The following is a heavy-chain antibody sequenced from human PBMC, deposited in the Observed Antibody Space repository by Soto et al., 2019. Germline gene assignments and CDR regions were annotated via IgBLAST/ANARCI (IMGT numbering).Heavy chain of an antibody. J-gene: IGHJ6*02. CDR1: GYTFTGYY. Sequence: QVQLVQSGAEVKKPGASVKVSCKASGYTFTGYYMHWVRQAPGQGLEWMGWINPNSGGTNYAQKFQGWVTMTRDTSISTAYMELSRLRSDDTAVYYCARSVGLLDYYYCGMDVWGQGTTVTVSS. V-gene: IGHV1-2*04. CDR2: INPNSGGT. CDR3: ARSVGLLDYYYCGMDV. D-gene: IGHD4-17*01.